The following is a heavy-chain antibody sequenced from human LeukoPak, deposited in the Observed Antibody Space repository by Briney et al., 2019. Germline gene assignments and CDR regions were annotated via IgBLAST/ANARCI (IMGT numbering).Heavy chain of an antibody. CDR2: ISAYNGNT. CDR3: ARALLLRFLEWLLPKSDAFDI. D-gene: IGHD3-3*01. CDR1: GYTFSSYG. V-gene: IGHV1-18*01. J-gene: IGHJ3*02. Sequence: ASVKVSCKASGYTFSSYGISWVRQAPGQEREGMGWISAYNGNTQYAQKLQGRVNMTRDTSTSTAYMELRSLRSDDTAVYYCARALLLRFLEWLLPKSDAFDIWGQGTMVTVSS.